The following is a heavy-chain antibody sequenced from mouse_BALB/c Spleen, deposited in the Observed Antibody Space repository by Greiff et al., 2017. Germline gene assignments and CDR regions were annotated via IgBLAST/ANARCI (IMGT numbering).Heavy chain of an antibody. J-gene: IGHJ4*01. CDR2: ISYSGST. CDR3: ASITTVVAYYAMDY. CDR1: GDSITSGY. V-gene: IGHV3-8*02. Sequence: EVQLVESGPSLVRPSQTLSLTCSVTGDSITSGYWNWIRKFPGNKLEYMGYISYSGSTYYNPSLKSRISITRDTSKNQYYLQLNSVTTEDTATYYCASITTVVAYYAMDYWGQGTSVTVSS. D-gene: IGHD1-1*01.